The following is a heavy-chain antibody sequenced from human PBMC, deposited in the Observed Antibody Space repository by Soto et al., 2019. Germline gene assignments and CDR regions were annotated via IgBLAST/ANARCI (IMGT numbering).Heavy chain of an antibody. V-gene: IGHV4-4*02. CDR1: GGSISSSNW. D-gene: IGHD3-3*01. CDR3: ARENTGVTIFGVVVQPSPYGMDV. J-gene: IGHJ6*02. Sequence: SSETLSLTCSVSGGSISSSNWWSWVRQPPGKGLEWIGEIYHSGSTNYNPSLKSRVTISVDKSKNQFSLKLSSVTAADTAVYYCARENTGVTIFGVVVQPSPYGMDVWGQGTTVTVSS. CDR2: IYHSGST.